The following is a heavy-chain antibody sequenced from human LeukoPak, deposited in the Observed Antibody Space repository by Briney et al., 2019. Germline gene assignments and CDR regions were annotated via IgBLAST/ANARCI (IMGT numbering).Heavy chain of an antibody. Sequence: GGSLRLSCAASGFTFSDYNMNWVRQAPGKGLEWVSSISSSSSYIYYADSVKGRFTISRDNSKNTLYLQMNSLRAEDTAVYYCARDSRVVVPATDPDYWGQGILVTVSS. CDR2: ISSSSSYI. CDR1: GFTFSDYN. CDR3: ARDSRVVVPATDPDY. J-gene: IGHJ4*02. D-gene: IGHD2-21*02. V-gene: IGHV3-21*04.